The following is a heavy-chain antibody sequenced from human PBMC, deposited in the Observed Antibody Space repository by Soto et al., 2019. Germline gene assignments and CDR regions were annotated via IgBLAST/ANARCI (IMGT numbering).Heavy chain of an antibody. CDR3: TSGRIVVVAASSLAGY. V-gene: IGHV3-15*07. J-gene: IGHJ4*02. CDR2: IRSKTYGEAT. D-gene: IGHD2-21*01. Sequence: EVQLVESGGGLLKPGESVRLSCAASGFSFDNDWMNWVRQAPGKGLEWVGRIRSKTYGEATDYAAPVQGRFTISRDDSNHTLYLHMNCLQAEDAAVYYCTSGRIVVVAASSLAGYWGQGTRVTASS. CDR1: GFSFDNDW.